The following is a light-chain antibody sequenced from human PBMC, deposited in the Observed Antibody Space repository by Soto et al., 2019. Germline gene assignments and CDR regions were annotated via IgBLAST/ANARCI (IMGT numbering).Light chain of an antibody. J-gene: IGKJ2*01. V-gene: IGKV1-5*01. CDR2: DVS. Sequence: DIQMTQSPSTLSASVGDRVTITCRASQSISSWLAWYQQKPGKAPKLLIYDVSSLESGVPSRFSGSGSGTEFTLTISSLQHNDFATYSCQQFNTYSMYTFGQGTKLEIK. CDR1: QSISSW. CDR3: QQFNTYSMYT.